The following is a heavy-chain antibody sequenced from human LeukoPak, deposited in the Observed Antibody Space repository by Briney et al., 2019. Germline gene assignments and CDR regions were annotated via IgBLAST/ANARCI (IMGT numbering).Heavy chain of an antibody. D-gene: IGHD1-20*01. CDR3: ARDITGTKNAFDI. CDR2: IYYSGST. Sequence: SETLSLTCTVSGGSISSYYWSWIRQPPGKGLEWIGYIYYSGSTNYNPSLKSQVTISVDTSKNQFSLKLSSVTAADTAVYYCARDITGTKNAFDIWGQGTMVTVSS. J-gene: IGHJ3*02. CDR1: GGSISSYY. V-gene: IGHV4-59*01.